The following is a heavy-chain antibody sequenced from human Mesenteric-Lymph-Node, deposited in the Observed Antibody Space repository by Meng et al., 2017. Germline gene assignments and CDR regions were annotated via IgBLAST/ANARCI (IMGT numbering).Heavy chain of an antibody. CDR3: ARLSSPDMQIFGLDY. D-gene: IGHD3-9*01. CDR1: GYSFTSYW. J-gene: IGHJ4*02. Sequence: GESLKISCKGSGYSFTSYWIGWVRQMPGKGLEWMGIIYPGDSDTRYSPSFQGQVTISADKSISTAYLQWSSLKASDTAMYYCARLSSPDMQIFGLDYWGQGTLVTVSS. CDR2: IYPGDSDT. V-gene: IGHV5-51*01.